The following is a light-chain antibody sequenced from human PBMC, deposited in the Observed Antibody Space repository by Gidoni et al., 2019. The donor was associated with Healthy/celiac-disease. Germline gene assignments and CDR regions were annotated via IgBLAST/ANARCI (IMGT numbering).Light chain of an antibody. CDR1: QSISSY. CDR2: AAS. J-gene: IGKJ2*01. Sequence: IQMTPSPSSLSASVGDRVTITCRASQSISSYLNWYQQKPGKAPKLLIYAASSLQSGVPSRFSGSGAGTDVTLTISSRQPEDFATYYCQQSYSTIPMYTFGQGTKLEIK. V-gene: IGKV1-39*01. CDR3: QQSYSTIPMYT.